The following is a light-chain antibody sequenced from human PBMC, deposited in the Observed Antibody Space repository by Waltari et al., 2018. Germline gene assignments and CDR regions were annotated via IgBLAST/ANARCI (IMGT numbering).Light chain of an antibody. CDR1: SGHSSNI. V-gene: IGLV4-69*01. J-gene: IGLJ3*02. CDR3: QTGGHGTWV. Sequence: QLVLTQSPSASASLGASVKLTCTLSSGHSSNIIAWHQQQPEKGPRYLMKVNSDGSPSKGDGIPVRFSGSSSGAARYLTISSLQSEDEADYYCQTGGHGTWVFGGGTKLTVL. CDR2: VNSDGSP.